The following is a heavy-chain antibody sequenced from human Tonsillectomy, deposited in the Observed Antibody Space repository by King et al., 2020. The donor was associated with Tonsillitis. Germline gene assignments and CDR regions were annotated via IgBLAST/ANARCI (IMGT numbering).Heavy chain of an antibody. CDR1: GFTFSNYG. CDR3: ARDRDILTGYYYYGLDV. D-gene: IGHD3-9*01. J-gene: IGHJ6*02. Sequence: VQLVESGGGVVQPGRSLRLSCAASGFTFSNYGMHWVRQAPGKGLEWVALIWYDGSYKFYADSVKGRFTISRDNSKNTLYLQMNSLRAEATAVYDCARDRDILTGYYYYGLDVWGQGTTVTVSS. CDR2: IWYDGSYK. V-gene: IGHV3-33*01.